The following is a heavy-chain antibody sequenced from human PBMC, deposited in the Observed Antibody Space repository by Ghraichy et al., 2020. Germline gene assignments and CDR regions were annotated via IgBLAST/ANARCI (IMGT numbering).Heavy chain of an antibody. CDR1: GYTFSSYY. D-gene: IGHD5-12*01. CDR2: INPSGGST. Sequence: ASVKVSCKASGYTFSSYYMHWVRQAPGQGLEWMGIINPSGGSTSYAQKFQGRVTMTRDTSTSTVYMELSSLRSEYTAVYYCARVLQSGYDGRYYFDYWGQGTRVTVSS. V-gene: IGHV1-46*01. CDR3: ARVLQSGYDGRYYFDY. J-gene: IGHJ4*02.